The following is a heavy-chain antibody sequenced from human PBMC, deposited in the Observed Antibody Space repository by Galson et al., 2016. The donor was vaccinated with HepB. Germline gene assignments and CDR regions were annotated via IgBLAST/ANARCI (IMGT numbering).Heavy chain of an antibody. CDR3: AKDLGGPFDY. CDR2: ISGSGDST. V-gene: IGHV3-23*01. Sequence: SLRLSCAASGFTFSSFAMSWVRQAPGKGLEWVSIISGSGDSTYYEDSVKGRFTISRDDSKNTLYLQMNSLRAEDTAVYFCAKDLGGPFDYWGQGTLVTVSS. J-gene: IGHJ4*02. CDR1: GFTFSSFA. D-gene: IGHD2-15*01.